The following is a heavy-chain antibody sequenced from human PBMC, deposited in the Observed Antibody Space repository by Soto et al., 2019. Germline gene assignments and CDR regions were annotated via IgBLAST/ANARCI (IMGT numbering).Heavy chain of an antibody. Sequence: EVQLVESGGGFVQPGGSLRLSCTVSGFTFNIYRMHWVRQAPGKGLMWVSIINRDMNTNYADSVKGRFTITRDNAKNMVYLQMNSLRVEDTAVYYCARDFEGLGYWGQGTLVTVSS. CDR3: ARDFEGLGY. CDR1: GFTFNIYR. D-gene: IGHD3-9*01. V-gene: IGHV3-74*01. CDR2: INRDMNT. J-gene: IGHJ4*02.